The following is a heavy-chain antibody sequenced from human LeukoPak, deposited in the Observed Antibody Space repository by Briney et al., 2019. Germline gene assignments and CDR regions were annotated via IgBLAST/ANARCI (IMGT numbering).Heavy chain of an antibody. J-gene: IGHJ4*02. CDR1: GFTFDDYA. CDR3: AKDIVETSESAPLTYFDY. Sequence: PGGSLRLSCAASGFTFDDYAMHWVRQAPGKGLEWVSLISGDGGSTYYADSVKGRFTISRDNSKNSLYLQMNSLRTEDTALYYCAKDIVETSESAPLTYFDYWGQGTLVTVSS. D-gene: IGHD5-24*01. CDR2: ISGDGGST. V-gene: IGHV3-43*02.